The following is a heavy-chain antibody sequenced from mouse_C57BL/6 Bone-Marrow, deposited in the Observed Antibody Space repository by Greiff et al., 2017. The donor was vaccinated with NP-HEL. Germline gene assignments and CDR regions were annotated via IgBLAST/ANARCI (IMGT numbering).Heavy chain of an antibody. CDR1: GFNIKDYY. V-gene: IGHV14-2*01. CDR3: ARSPFITTVVHYDMDY. CDR2: IDPEDGET. D-gene: IGHD1-1*01. J-gene: IGHJ4*01. Sequence: VQLQQSGAELVKPGASVKLSCTASGFNIKDYYMHWVKQRTEQGLEWIGRIDPEDGETKYAPKFQGKATITAATSSNTAYLLLSRLTSEDTAVYYCARSPFITTVVHYDMDYWGQGTSVTVSS.